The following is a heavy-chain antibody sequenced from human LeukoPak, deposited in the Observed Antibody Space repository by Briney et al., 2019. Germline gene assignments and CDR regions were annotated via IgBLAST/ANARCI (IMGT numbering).Heavy chain of an antibody. CDR2: IKSSSGAGT. D-gene: IGHD4-17*01. V-gene: IGHV3-23*01. Sequence: GGSLRLSCAASGFTFSNYAMIWVRQAPGKGLEWVSAIKSSSGAGTYYADSVKGRFTISRDNSKNTLYLQMSRLRGEDTAVYYCARDYADYVGYFFFDYWGQGTLVTVSS. CDR1: GFTFSNYA. CDR3: ARDYADYVGYFFFDY. J-gene: IGHJ4*02.